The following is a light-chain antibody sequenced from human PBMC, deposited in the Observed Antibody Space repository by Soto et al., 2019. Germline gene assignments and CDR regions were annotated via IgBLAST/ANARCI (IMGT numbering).Light chain of an antibody. J-gene: IGLJ2*01. CDR1: SSDVGSYNF. CDR2: DVS. Sequence: QSALTQPASVSASPGQSITISCTGTSSDVGSYNFVSWYQQHPGKAPKLMIFDVSVRPSRVSNRFSGSKSGNTASLTISGFQAEYEAHYYCSSYTTASTAIFGGGTKLTVL. V-gene: IGLV2-14*03. CDR3: SSYTTASTAI.